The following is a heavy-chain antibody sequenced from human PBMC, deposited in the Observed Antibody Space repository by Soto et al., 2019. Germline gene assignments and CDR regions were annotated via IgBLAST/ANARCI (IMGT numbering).Heavy chain of an antibody. Sequence: PGGSLRLSCAASGFTFNTYAMIWVRQAPGKGLEWISTISGSGTDTYYSDSVKGRFTVSRDNSKNTLYLQMSSLRAEDTAIYSCAKDRGSNYGFFDFLGQGTVVTVSS. CDR3: AKDRGSNYGFFDF. J-gene: IGHJ4*02. V-gene: IGHV3-23*01. D-gene: IGHD3-10*01. CDR2: ISGSGTDT. CDR1: GFTFNTYA.